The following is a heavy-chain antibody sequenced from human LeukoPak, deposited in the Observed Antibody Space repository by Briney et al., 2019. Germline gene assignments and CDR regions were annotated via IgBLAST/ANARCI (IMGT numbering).Heavy chain of an antibody. CDR2: IYYSGST. V-gene: IGHV4-39*01. CDR1: GGSISSSSYY. CDR3: ARILANKRGWLTTGYYFDY. D-gene: IGHD4/OR15-4a*01. J-gene: IGHJ4*02. Sequence: SETLSLTCTVSGGSISSSSYYWGWVRQPPGKGLEWVGSIYYSGSTYYNPSLKSRVTISVDTSKNQFSLKLSSVTAADTAVYYCARILANKRGWLTTGYYFDYWGQGTLVTVSS.